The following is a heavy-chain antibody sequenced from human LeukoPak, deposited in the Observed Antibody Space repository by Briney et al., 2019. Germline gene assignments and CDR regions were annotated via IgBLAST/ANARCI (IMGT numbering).Heavy chain of an antibody. CDR2: IIPIFGTA. CDR1: GGTFSSYA. J-gene: IGHJ6*03. V-gene: IGHV1-69*05. D-gene: IGHD3-3*01. CDR3: ARDALGSSSYYDFWSGYYRRYYYYMDV. Sequence: ASVKVSCKASGGTFSSYAISWVRQAPGQGLEWMGGIIPIFGTANYAQKFQGRVTITTDESTSTAYMELSSLRSEDTAVYYCARDALGSSSYYDFWSGYYRRYYYYMDVWGKGTTVTVSS.